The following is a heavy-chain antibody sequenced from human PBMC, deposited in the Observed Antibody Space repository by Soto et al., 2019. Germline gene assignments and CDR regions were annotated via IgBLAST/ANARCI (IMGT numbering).Heavy chain of an antibody. D-gene: IGHD3-9*01. J-gene: IGHJ4*02. V-gene: IGHV1-3*01. CDR3: AGHYDILTGYDY. CDR1: GYTFTSYA. Sequence: ASVKVSCKASGYTFTSYAMHWVRQAPGQRLEWMGWINAGNGNTKYSQKFQGRVTITRDTSASIAYMELSSLRSEDTAVYYCAGHYDILTGYDYWGQGTLVTVSS. CDR2: INAGNGNT.